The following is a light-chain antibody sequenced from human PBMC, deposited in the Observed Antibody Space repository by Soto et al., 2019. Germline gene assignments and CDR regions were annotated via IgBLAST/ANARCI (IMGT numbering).Light chain of an antibody. CDR1: QSVRSN. J-gene: IGKJ1*01. V-gene: IGKV3-20*01. Sequence: EIVMPQSPATLSVSPGERAALSCRASQSVRSNLAWYQQKPGQAPRLLIYGVYTRATGIPDRFSGSGSGTDFTLTISRLEPEDFAVYYCQQYGISPRTFGQGTKVDIK. CDR3: QQYGISPRT. CDR2: GVY.